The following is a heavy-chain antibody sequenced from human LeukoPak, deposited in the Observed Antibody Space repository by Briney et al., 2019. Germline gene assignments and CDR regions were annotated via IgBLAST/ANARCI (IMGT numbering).Heavy chain of an antibody. CDR2: ISAYNGDT. J-gene: IGHJ4*02. V-gene: IGHV1-18*04. CDR3: AGSLGYCTSNVCYLKY. CDR1: GYTFTGYC. D-gene: IGHD2-8*01. Sequence: ASVKVSCKASGYTFTGYCMHWVRQAPGQGLEWMGWISAYNGDTDYAQKLQGRVTVTTDTSTTTAYMELRSLRSDDTAVYYCAGSLGYCTSNVCYLKYWGQGTLVAVSS.